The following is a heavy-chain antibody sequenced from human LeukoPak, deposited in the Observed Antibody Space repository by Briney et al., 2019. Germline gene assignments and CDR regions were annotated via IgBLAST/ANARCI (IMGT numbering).Heavy chain of an antibody. J-gene: IGHJ3*02. CDR2: ISAYTGST. V-gene: IGHV1-18*01. D-gene: IGHD1-26*01. Sequence: ASVKVSCKASGYTFINYGLTWVRQAPGQGFEWMGWISAYTGSTNYAQKLQGRVTMPTDPSTSTAYMDLKSLRSDDTAVYYCARTVGATGAFDIWGQGQWSSSLQ. CDR3: ARTVGATGAFDI. CDR1: GYTFINYG.